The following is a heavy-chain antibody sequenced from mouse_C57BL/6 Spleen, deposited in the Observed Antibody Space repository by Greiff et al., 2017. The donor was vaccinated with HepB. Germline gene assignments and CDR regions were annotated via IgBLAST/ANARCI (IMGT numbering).Heavy chain of an antibody. V-gene: IGHV5-4*01. CDR2: ISDGGSYT. CDR1: GFTFSSYA. D-gene: IGHD1-1*01. CDR3: ARGGYGSSPFAY. Sequence: EVQLVESGGGLVKPGGSLKLSCADSGFTFSSYAMSWVRQTPEKRLEWVATISDGGSYTYYPDNVKGRFTISRDNAKNNLYLQMSQLKSEDTAMYYCARGGYGSSPFAYWGQGTLVTVSA. J-gene: IGHJ3*01.